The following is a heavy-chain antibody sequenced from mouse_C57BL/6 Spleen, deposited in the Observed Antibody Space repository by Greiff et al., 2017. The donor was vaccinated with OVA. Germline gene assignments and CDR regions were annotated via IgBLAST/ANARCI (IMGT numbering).Heavy chain of an antibody. Sequence: EVQLVESGGGLVKPGGSLKLSCAASGFTFSDYGMHWVRQAPEQGLEWVAYISSGSSTIYYADTVKGRFTISSDNAKNTLFLQMTSLRSENTAMYCCARGTGYYLDYWGQGTTLTVAS. D-gene: IGHD3-3*01. V-gene: IGHV5-17*01. CDR1: GFTFSDYG. J-gene: IGHJ2*01. CDR2: ISSGSSTI. CDR3: ARGTGYYLDY.